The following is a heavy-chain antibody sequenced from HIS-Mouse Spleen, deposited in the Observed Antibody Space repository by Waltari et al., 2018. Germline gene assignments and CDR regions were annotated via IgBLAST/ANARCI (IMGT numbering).Heavy chain of an antibody. V-gene: IGHV2-70*15. CDR3: ARIAEGYSSGWYAFDY. J-gene: IGHJ4*02. D-gene: IGHD6-19*01. CDR2: IDWDDAK. Sequence: QVTLRESGPALVKPTQTLTLTCTFSGFSLSTSGMCVSWIRQPPGKALEWLARIDWDDAKYYSTSLQTRLTISKDTSKNQVVLTMTNMDPVDTATYYCARIAEGYSSGWYAFDYWGQGTLVTVSS. CDR1: GFSLSTSGMC.